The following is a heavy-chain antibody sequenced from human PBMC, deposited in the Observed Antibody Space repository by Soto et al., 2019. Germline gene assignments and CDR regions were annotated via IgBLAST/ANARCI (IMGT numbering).Heavy chain of an antibody. D-gene: IGHD5-12*01. V-gene: IGHV4-59*01. CDR1: GGSISSYY. CDR3: ARRGYGAFDY. J-gene: IGHJ4*02. CDR2: IYYSGST. Sequence: SETLSLTCTVSGGSISSYYWSWIRQPPGKGLEWIGYIYYSGSTNYNPSLKSRVTISVGTSKNQFSLKLSSVTAADTAVYYCARRGYGAFDYWGQGTLVTVSS.